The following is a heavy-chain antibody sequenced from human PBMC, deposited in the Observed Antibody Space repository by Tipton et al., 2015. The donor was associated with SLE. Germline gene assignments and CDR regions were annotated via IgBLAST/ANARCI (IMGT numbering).Heavy chain of an antibody. CDR2: IKQDGSDK. V-gene: IGHV3-7*01. D-gene: IGHD6-13*01. J-gene: IGHJ4*02. CDR1: GFTFSSYW. CDR3: ARVSLYSNSWYHYFDY. Sequence: SLRLSCAASGFTFSSYWMNWVRQAPGKGLEWVANIKQDGSDKYYVDSVKGRFTISRDNAKNSLYLQMNSLRAEDTAVYYCARVSLYSNSWYHYFDYWGQGTLATVSS.